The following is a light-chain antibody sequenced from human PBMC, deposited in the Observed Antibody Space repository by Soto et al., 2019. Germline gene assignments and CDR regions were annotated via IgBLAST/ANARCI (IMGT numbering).Light chain of an antibody. CDR2: GAS. V-gene: IGKV3-20*01. CDR1: QSVSSSY. CDR3: QQYGSPST. J-gene: IGKJ5*01. Sequence: EIVLTQSPGTLSWSPGERATLSCRASQSVSSSYLAWYQQKPGQAPRLLIYGASSRPTGIPDRLSGSGSGTDFTLTISRLEPEDSAVYYCQQYGSPSTFGQGTRLEIK.